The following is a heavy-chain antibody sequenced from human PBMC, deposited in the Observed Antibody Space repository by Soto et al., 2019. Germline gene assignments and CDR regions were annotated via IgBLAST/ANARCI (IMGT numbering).Heavy chain of an antibody. J-gene: IGHJ6*02. V-gene: IGHV3-48*02. D-gene: IGHD3-10*01. CDR2: ITSTSSTK. CDR1: GFTFSSHT. Sequence: LRLYCAASGFTFSSHTMNWVRQAPGKGLEWISFITSTSSTKNYADSVKGRFTISRDNANNSLYLQMNILRDEDTAVYYCARRITMVRGPYYYYATVVWYQGPSLTV. CDR3: ARRITMVRGPYYYYATVV.